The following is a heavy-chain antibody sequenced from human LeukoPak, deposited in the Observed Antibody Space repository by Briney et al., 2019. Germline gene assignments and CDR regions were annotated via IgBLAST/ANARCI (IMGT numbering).Heavy chain of an antibody. V-gene: IGHV3-30-3*01. Sequence: PGGSLRLSCAASGLAFSSYAMHWVRQAPGKGLEWVAVISFDGSNKYYADSVKGRFTISRDNSRDTLYLQMNSLRPEDTAVYYCARDEGRVRVTPPFDRWGQGTLVTVSS. CDR2: ISFDGSNK. CDR3: ARDEGRVRVTPPFDR. J-gene: IGHJ5*02. D-gene: IGHD4-23*01. CDR1: GLAFSSYA.